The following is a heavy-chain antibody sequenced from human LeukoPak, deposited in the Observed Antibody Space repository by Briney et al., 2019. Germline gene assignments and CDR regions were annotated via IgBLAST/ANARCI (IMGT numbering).Heavy chain of an antibody. CDR1: GGSINNYY. CDR2: IYTSGST. CDR3: ARSLVRVGYYYYYYMDV. D-gene: IGHD6-6*01. J-gene: IGHJ6*03. V-gene: IGHV4-4*09. Sequence: SETLSLTCTVPGGSINNYYWSWIRQPPGKGLEWIGYIYTSGSTNYNPSLKSRITISVDTSKKQFSLKLSSVAAADTAVYYCARSLVRVGYYYYYYMDVWGKGTTVTVSS.